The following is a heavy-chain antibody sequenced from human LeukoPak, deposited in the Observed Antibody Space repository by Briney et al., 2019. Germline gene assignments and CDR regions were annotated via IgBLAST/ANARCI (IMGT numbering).Heavy chain of an antibody. V-gene: IGHV4-59*01. CDR2: IYYSGTT. CDR1: GGSISSYY. D-gene: IGHD3-10*01. J-gene: IGHJ6*02. CDR3: AREGGYYGHYGMDV. Sequence: PSETLSLTCTVSGGSISSYYWSWIRQPPGKGLEWIGYIYYSGTTNYNPSLKSRVTISVDTSKNQFSLKLNSVTAADTAVYYCAREGGYYGHYGMDVWGQGTTVTVSS.